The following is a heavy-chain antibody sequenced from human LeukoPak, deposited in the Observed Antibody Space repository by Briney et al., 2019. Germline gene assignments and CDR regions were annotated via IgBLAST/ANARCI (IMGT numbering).Heavy chain of an antibody. J-gene: IGHJ5*02. V-gene: IGHV4-4*09. CDR2: IYTSGST. CDR3: ARQNYYDSSGYSQWFDP. Sequence: SETLSLTCTVSGGSISSYYWSWIRQPPGKGLEWIGYIYTSGSTNYNPSLKSRVTISVDTSKNQFSLKLSSVTAADTAVYYCARQNYYDSSGYSQWFDPWGQGTLVTVSS. CDR1: GGSISSYY. D-gene: IGHD3-22*01.